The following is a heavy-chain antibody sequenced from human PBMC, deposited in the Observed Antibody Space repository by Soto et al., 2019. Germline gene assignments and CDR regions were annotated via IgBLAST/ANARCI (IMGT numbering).Heavy chain of an antibody. Sequence: GGSLRLSCAASGFTFSSDGMHWVRQAPGKGLEWVAVIWYDGSNKYYADSVKGRFTISRDNSKNTLYLQMNSLRAEDTSVYYCPRPYPIIAHRVIDYWGHG. V-gene: IGHV3-33*01. CDR2: IWYDGSNK. CDR3: PRPYPIIAHRVIDY. CDR1: GFTFSSDG. D-gene: IGHD2-8*01. J-gene: IGHJ4*01.